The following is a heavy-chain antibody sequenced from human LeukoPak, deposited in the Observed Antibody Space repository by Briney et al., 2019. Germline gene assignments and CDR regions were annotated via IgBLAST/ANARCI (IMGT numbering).Heavy chain of an antibody. CDR1: GFTFSDHH. Sequence: GGSLRLSCEGSGFTFSDHHMDWVRQAPGMGLEWVSAISGSGGSTYYADSVKGRFTISRDNSKNTLYLQMNSLRAEDTAVYFCAKDLLRISVVVVAACDYWGQGTLVTVSS. CDR2: ISGSGGST. D-gene: IGHD2-15*01. V-gene: IGHV3-23*01. CDR3: AKDLLRISVVVVAACDY. J-gene: IGHJ4*02.